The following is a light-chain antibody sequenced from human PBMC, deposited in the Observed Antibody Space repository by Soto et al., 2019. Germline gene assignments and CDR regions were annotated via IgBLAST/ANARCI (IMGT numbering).Light chain of an antibody. CDR1: QSVDIS. V-gene: IGKV3-20*01. CDR2: GAS. Sequence: ENVLTQSPDTLSLSPGERATLSCRASQSVDISLAWYQQKPGQAPRLLIYGASTRATGIPDRFSGSGSGTDFTLTISRLETEDFAVFYCQQYGTSEIIFGQGTRLEIK. CDR3: QQYGTSEII. J-gene: IGKJ5*01.